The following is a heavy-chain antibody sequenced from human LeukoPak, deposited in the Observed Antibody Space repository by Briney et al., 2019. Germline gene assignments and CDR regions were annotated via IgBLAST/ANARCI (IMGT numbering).Heavy chain of an antibody. D-gene: IGHD3-3*01. CDR1: GGSISSSSYY. CDR2: IYYSGST. J-gene: IGHJ4*02. CDR3: ARLERITIFGVVR. V-gene: IGHV4-39*01. Sequence: SSETLSLTCTVSGGSISSSSYYWGWIRQPPGKGLEWIGSIYYSGSTYYNPSLKSRVTISVDTSKNQFSLKLSSVTAADTAVYYCARLERITIFGVVRWGQGTLVTVSS.